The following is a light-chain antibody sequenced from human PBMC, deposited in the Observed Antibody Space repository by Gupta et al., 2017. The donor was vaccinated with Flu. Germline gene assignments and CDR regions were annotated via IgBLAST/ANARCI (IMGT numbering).Light chain of an antibody. CDR1: QITSNY. V-gene: IGKV1-39*01. Sequence: SLMVASVGDSTSISWRGSQITSNYFSCYQWTAEKATKLLIYAVSRSQSGVPWRFSGRGCATDFTLIISMLHPEDFANYYWQQNDAPPWTFGQGTKVEV. CDR3: QQNDAPPWT. J-gene: IGKJ1*01. CDR2: AVS.